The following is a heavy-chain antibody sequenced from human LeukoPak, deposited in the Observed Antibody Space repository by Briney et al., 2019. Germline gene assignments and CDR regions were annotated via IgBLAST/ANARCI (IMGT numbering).Heavy chain of an antibody. CDR1: GFTFSSYA. D-gene: IGHD2-2*01. CDR2: IYSGGST. V-gene: IGHV3-23*03. J-gene: IGHJ5*02. CDR3: AKDKLEYQMVSTSPGGS. Sequence: GGSLRLSCAASGFTFSSYAMSWVRQAPGKGLEWVSVIYSGGSTYYADSVKGRFTISRDNSKTTLYLEMNSLTAEDTALYYCAKDKLEYQMVSTSPGGSWGQGTLVTVSS.